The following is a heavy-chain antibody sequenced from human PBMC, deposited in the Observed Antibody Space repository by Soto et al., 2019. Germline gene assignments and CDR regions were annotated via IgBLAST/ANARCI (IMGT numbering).Heavy chain of an antibody. D-gene: IGHD5-12*01. Sequence: QVQLVESGGGVVQPGRSLRLSCAVSGFTINSYAMHWVRQDPGKGLEWVAVISFDGRNQFYADSVKVRFTISRDTSKNTLHLKMNSLRAEDTAVYYRATDMRGYSTTFDPWGQGTQVTVSS. J-gene: IGHJ5*02. CDR2: ISFDGRNQ. CDR1: GFTINSYA. V-gene: IGHV3-30*04. CDR3: ATDMRGYSTTFDP.